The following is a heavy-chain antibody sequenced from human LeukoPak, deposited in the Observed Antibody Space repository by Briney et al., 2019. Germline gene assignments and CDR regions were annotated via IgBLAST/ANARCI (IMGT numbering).Heavy chain of an antibody. CDR1: GGSFSGYY. J-gene: IGHJ4*02. CDR3: ARGTTDAYLDY. V-gene: IGHV4-34*01. CDR2: INHSGST. Sequence: PSETLSLTCAVYGGSFSGYYWSWIRQPPGKGLEWIGEINHSGSTNYNPSLKSRVTISVDTSKNQFSLKLSSVTAADTAVYYCARGTTDAYLDYWGQGTLVTVSS. D-gene: IGHD4-17*01.